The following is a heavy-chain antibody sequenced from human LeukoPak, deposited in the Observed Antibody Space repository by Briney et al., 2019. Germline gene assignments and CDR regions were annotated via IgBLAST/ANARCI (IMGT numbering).Heavy chain of an antibody. CDR3: ARDYHGSGTYHTFDS. V-gene: IGHV7-4-1*02. J-gene: IGHJ5*01. CDR2: INTNSGNP. Sequence: ASVKVSCKASGYTFTSYAMNWVRQAPGQGLEWMGWINTNSGNPTYAQGFTGRFVFSSDTSVSTAYVQISSLKAEDTAVYYCARDYHGSGTYHTFDSWGQGTLVTVSS. CDR1: GYTFTSYA. D-gene: IGHD3-10*01.